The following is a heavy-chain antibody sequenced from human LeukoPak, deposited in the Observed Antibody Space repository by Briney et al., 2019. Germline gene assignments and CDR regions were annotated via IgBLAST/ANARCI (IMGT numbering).Heavy chain of an antibody. J-gene: IGHJ6*03. CDR3: AKPSGRAGWYYLYYYMDV. D-gene: IGHD6-19*01. CDR2: IRYDGSNK. V-gene: IGHV3-30*02. CDR1: GFTFSSYG. Sequence: PGGSLRLSCAASGFTFSSYGMHWVRQAPGKGLEWVAFIRYDGSNKYYADSVKGRFTISRDNSKNTLYLQMNSLRAEDTAVYYCAKPSGRAGWYYLYYYMDVWGKGTTVTISS.